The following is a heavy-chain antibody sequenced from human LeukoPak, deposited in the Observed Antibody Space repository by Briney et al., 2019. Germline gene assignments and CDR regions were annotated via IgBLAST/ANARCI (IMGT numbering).Heavy chain of an antibody. Sequence: ASEKVSCKASGYTFTSYYMHWVRQAPGQGLEWMGMINPTGGRTSYAQKFQGRVTMTRDTSTSTVYMELSSLRSEDTAVYYCTRSQYYSMDVWGQGTTVTVSS. CDR3: TRSQYYSMDV. V-gene: IGHV1-46*01. CDR1: GYTFTSYY. J-gene: IGHJ6*02. CDR2: INPTGGRT.